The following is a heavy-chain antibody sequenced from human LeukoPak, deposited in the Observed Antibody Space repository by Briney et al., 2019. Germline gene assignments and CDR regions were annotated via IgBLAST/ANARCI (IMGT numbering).Heavy chain of an antibody. CDR2: IIPIFGTA. CDR1: GDTFSSYA. D-gene: IGHD6-19*01. CDR3: ARGDLEQWLVNYYYGMDV. V-gene: IGHV1-69*13. J-gene: IGHJ6*02. Sequence: EASVKVSCKASGDTFSSYAISWVRQAPGQGLEWMGGIIPIFGTANYAQKFQGRVTITADESTSTAYMELSSLRSEDTAVYYCARGDLEQWLVNYYYGMDVWGQGTTVTVS.